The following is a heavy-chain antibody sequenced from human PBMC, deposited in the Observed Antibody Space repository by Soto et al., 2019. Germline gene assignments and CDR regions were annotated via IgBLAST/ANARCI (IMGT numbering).Heavy chain of an antibody. J-gene: IGHJ4*02. D-gene: IGHD6-19*01. CDR3: ARSVAVPGAHIDY. Sequence: PSDTLSLTCSVSGGSISGSYWSWIRQSPGKGLEWLGYVYYTGSTNYSPSLRSRVSISVDTSKNEFSLRLSSVTAADTAVYFCARSVAVPGAHIDYLAQGTQLTVSS. CDR1: GGSISGSY. CDR2: VYYTGST. V-gene: IGHV4-59*07.